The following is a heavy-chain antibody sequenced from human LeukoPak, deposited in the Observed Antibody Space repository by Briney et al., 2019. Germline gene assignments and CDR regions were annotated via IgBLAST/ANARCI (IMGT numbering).Heavy chain of an antibody. J-gene: IGHJ3*02. CDR2: ISGHNGDT. CDR1: GYTFTDYG. CDR3: ARDTRFGEEGQKNAFDI. D-gene: IGHD3-10*01. Sequence: ASVKVSRKTSGYTFTDYGMTWVRQAPGHALEWMGWISGHNGDTDYAQILQGRVPITTHTSTSTAFMELRSLRSDDTAVYYCARDTRFGEEGQKNAFDIWGQGTMVTVSS. V-gene: IGHV1-18*01.